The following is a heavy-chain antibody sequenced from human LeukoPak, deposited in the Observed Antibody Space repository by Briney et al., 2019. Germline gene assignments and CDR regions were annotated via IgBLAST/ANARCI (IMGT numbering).Heavy chain of an antibody. D-gene: IGHD3-3*01. CDR1: GFTFSSYW. V-gene: IGHV3-7*01. Sequence: PGGSLRLSCAASGFTFSSYWMSWVRQDPGKGLEWVANIKQDGSEKYYVDSVKGRFTISRDNAKNSLYLQMNSLRAEDTAVYYCASQTYYDFWSGYYYYYMDVWGKGTTVTVSS. CDR3: ASQTYYDFWSGYYYYYMDV. J-gene: IGHJ6*03. CDR2: IKQDGSEK.